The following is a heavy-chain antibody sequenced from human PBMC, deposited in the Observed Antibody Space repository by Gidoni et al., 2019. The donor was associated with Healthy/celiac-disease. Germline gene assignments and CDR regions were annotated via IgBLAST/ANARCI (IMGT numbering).Heavy chain of an antibody. V-gene: IGHV1-3*01. J-gene: IGHJ5*02. CDR3: AREGTLSGYQLLLGFDP. D-gene: IGHD2-2*01. CDR1: GYTFTSYA. CDR2: INAGNGNT. Sequence: QVQLVQSGAEVKKPGASVKVACTASGYTFTSYAMHWVRQAPGQRLEWMGGINAGNGNTKYSQKFQGRVTITRDTSASTAYMELSSLRSEDTAVYYCAREGTLSGYQLLLGFDPWGQGTLVTVSS.